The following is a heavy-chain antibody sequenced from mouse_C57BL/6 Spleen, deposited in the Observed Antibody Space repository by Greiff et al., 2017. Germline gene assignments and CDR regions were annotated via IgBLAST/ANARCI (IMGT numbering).Heavy chain of an antibody. CDR3: ARSGGGRATDYFDD. Sequence: QFQLQQPGAELVKPGASVKLSCKASGYTFTSYWMHWVKQRPGRGLEWIGRIDPDSGGTKYNEKFKSKATLTVDKPSSTAYMQLSSLTTEDSAVYYCARSGGGRATDYFDDWGQVTTLTVSS. CDR2: IDPDSGGT. V-gene: IGHV1-72*01. D-gene: IGHD3-1*01. CDR1: GYTFTSYW. J-gene: IGHJ2*01.